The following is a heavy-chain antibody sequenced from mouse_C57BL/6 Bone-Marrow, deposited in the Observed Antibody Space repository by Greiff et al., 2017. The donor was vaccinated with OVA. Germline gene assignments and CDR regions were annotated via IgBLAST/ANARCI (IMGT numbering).Heavy chain of an antibody. D-gene: IGHD2-14*01. V-gene: IGHV1-62-2*01. Sequence: LVKPGASVKLSCKASGYTFTAYTIPLVKQWSGQGLEWLGWFYPGSGSIKYNDKFKDKATLNADKSSSTVYMELSRLTSEDSAVYFCARHEKEPRGNFDVWGTGTTVTVSS. CDR3: ARHEKEPRGNFDV. CDR1: GYTFTAYT. CDR2: FYPGSGSI. J-gene: IGHJ1*03.